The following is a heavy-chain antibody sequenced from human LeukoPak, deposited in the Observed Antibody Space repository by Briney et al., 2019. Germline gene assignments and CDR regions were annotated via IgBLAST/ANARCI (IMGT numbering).Heavy chain of an antibody. D-gene: IGHD1-14*01. Sequence: GGSLRLSCAASGMRFSDFYMSWMRQAPGKGLEWISFISSNGNIIHYADSAKGRFIISRDNAKNSLYLHMDSLRVEDTATYYCASGGRAYNFWGPGTAVTVSS. CDR2: ISSNGNII. CDR3: ASGGRAYNF. CDR1: GMRFSDFY. J-gene: IGHJ4*02. V-gene: IGHV3-11*01.